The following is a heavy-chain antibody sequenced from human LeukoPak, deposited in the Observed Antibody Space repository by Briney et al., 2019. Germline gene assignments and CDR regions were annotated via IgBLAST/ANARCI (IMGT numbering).Heavy chain of an antibody. CDR3: ARDSNEYGMDV. CDR2: IYSGGST. J-gene: IGHJ6*02. V-gene: IGHV3-66*01. Sequence: GGSLRLSCAASGFTVSSNYMSWVRQAPGEGLEWVSVIYSGGSTYYADSVKGRFTISRDNSKNTLYLQMNSLRAEDTAVYYCARDSNEYGMDVWGQGTTVTVSS. CDR1: GFTVSSNY. D-gene: IGHD1-1*01.